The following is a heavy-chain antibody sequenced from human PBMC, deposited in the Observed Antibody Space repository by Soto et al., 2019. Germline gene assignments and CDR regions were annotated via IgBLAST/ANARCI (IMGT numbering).Heavy chain of an antibody. CDR2: TRSNGEYT. Sequence: PGGSLRLSCAGSGITFSNYAMTWVRQAPGKGLEWVSTTRSNGEYTYYADSVKGRFTVSRDNSQNALFLEMSSLRAEDTAVYYCAKESMSVAVSASRVYGMDVWGQGTTVTVSS. CDR3: AKESMSVAVSASRVYGMDV. D-gene: IGHD6-6*01. CDR1: GITFSNYA. V-gene: IGHV3-23*01. J-gene: IGHJ6*02.